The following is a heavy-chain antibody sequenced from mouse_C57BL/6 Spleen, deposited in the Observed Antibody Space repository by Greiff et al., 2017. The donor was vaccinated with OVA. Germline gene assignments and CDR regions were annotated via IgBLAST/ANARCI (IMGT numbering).Heavy chain of an antibody. CDR1: GFTFSSYA. CDR2: ISDGGSYT. V-gene: IGHV5-4*01. J-gene: IGHJ1*03. D-gene: IGHD1-1*01. Sequence: EVKLVESGGGLVKPGGSLKLSCAASGFTFSSYAMSWVRQTPEQRLEWVATISDGGSYTYYPDNVKGRFTISRDNAKNNLYLQMSHLKSEDTAMYYCARDYGSSYWYFDVWGTGTTVTVSS. CDR3: ARDYGSSYWYFDV.